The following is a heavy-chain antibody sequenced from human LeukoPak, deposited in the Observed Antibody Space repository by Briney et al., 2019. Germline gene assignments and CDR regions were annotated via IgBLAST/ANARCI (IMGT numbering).Heavy chain of an antibody. CDR3: AKDLYYDYVWGSYRNVPMDH. V-gene: IGHV3-30*18. D-gene: IGHD3-16*02. CDR2: ISYDGSNK. Sequence: GRSLRLSCAASGFTFSSYGTHWVRQAPGKGLEWVAVISYDGSNKYYADSVKGRFTISRDNSKNTLYLQMNSLRAEDTAVYYCAKDLYYDYVWGSYRNVPMDHWGQGTLVTVSS. CDR1: GFTFSSYG. J-gene: IGHJ4*02.